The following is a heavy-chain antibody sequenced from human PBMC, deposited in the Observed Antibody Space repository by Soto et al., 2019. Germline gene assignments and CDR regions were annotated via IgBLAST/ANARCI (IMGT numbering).Heavy chain of an antibody. CDR2: IYPSVSS. D-gene: IGHD1-1*01. Sequence: PSETLSLTCNVSGFAISRGYYWSWVRQPPGKGLEWTGSIYPSVSSYHNPSLESRLTLSIDTSKNQFTLKLASVTAADTALYYCAREKVGTTFFDNWGQGTQVTVSS. J-gene: IGHJ4*02. CDR1: GFAISRGYY. V-gene: IGHV4-38-2*02. CDR3: AREKVGTTFFDN.